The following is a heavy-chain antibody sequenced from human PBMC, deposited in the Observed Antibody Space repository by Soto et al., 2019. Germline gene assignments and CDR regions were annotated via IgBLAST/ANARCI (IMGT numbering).Heavy chain of an antibody. CDR2: MNPNSGNT. CDR3: AAETSGSYDYYGMDV. Sequence: ASVKVSCKASGYTFTSYDINWVRQATGQGLEWMGWMNPNSGNTGYAQKFQGRVTMTRNTSISTAYMELSSLRSEDTAVYYCAAETSGSYDYYGMDVSGQGTTVTAP. V-gene: IGHV1-8*01. CDR1: GYTFTSYD. D-gene: IGHD1-26*01. J-gene: IGHJ6*02.